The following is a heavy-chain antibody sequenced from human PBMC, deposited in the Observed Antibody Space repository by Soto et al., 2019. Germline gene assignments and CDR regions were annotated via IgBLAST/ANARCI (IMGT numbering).Heavy chain of an antibody. V-gene: IGHV4-30-2*01. Sequence: ASETLSLTCAVSGGSISSGGYSWPWIRPPPGKGLACLGYIYHSGSTSYNPSLKSRVTISVDRSKNQFSLKLSFLTAADTAVYYCASVPGPWGRGTLVT. CDR3: ASVPGP. J-gene: IGHJ5*02. D-gene: IGHD2-2*01. CDR1: GGSISSGGYS. CDR2: IYHSGST.